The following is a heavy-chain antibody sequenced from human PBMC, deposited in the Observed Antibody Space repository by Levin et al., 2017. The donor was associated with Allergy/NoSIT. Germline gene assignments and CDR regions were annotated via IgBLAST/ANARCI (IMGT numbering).Heavy chain of an antibody. V-gene: IGHV4-59*01. Sequence: GSLRLSCTVSSGSISGYYWSWLRQSPEKGLEWIGSIYSTGKTNYNPSLRSRVTMSVDSSKNGFSLRLKSVTSADTAMYYCARDRVSPAILDFWGQGALVTVSS. CDR1: SGSISGYY. CDR2: IYSTGKT. J-gene: IGHJ4*02. CDR3: ARDRVSPAILDF. D-gene: IGHD5/OR15-5a*01.